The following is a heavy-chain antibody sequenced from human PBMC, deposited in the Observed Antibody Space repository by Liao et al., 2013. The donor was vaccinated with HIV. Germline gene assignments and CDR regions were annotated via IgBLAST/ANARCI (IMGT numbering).Heavy chain of an antibody. Sequence: QVQLQQWGAGLLKPSETLSLTCTVSGGPISSYYWSWIRQPPGKGLEWIGYIYYSGSTNYNPSLKSRVTISVDTSKNQFSLKLSSVTAADTAVYYCARGRWLTGGSNTYYYYMDVWGKGTTVTVSS. D-gene: IGHD7-27*01. CDR3: ARGRWLTGGSNTYYYYMDV. CDR1: GGPISSYY. CDR2: IYYSGST. J-gene: IGHJ6*03. V-gene: IGHV4-59*01.